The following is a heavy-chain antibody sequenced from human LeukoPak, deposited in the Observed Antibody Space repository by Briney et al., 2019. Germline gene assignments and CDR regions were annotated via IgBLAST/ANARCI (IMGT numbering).Heavy chain of an antibody. Sequence: GRSLRLSCAASGFTFSSYAMPWVRQAPGKGLEWVAVISYDGSNKYYADSVKGRFTISRDNSKNTLYLQMNSMRAEDTAVYYCARYSYGPGREYFDYWGQGTLVTVSS. V-gene: IGHV3-30*04. CDR2: ISYDGSNK. J-gene: IGHJ4*02. D-gene: IGHD5-18*01. CDR3: ARYSYGPGREYFDY. CDR1: GFTFSSYA.